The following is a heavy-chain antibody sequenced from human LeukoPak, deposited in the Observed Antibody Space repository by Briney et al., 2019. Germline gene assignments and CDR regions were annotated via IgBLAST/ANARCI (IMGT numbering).Heavy chain of an antibody. D-gene: IGHD5-18*01. CDR3: ARARDTAMEFDY. CDR1: GGSISSGGYY. Sequence: SQTLSLTCTVSGGSISSGGYYWSWIRQHPGKGLEWIGYIYYSGSTYYTPSLKSRVTISVDTSKNQFSLKLSSVTAADTAVYYCARARDTAMEFDYWGQGTLVTVSS. V-gene: IGHV4-31*03. CDR2: IYYSGST. J-gene: IGHJ4*02.